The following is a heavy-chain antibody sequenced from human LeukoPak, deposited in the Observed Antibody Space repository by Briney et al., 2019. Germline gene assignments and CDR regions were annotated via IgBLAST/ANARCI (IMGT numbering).Heavy chain of an antibody. V-gene: IGHV1-2*02. J-gene: IGHJ6*02. CDR1: GYTFTVYY. Sequence: GASVKVSFTASGYTFTVYYMHWVRQAPGQGLEWMGGINTNSGGTNYAQKFQGRVTMTRDTSISTAYMELNRLRSDDTAVYYCARDPYGMDVWGQGTTVTVSS. CDR3: ARDPYGMDV. CDR2: INTNSGGT.